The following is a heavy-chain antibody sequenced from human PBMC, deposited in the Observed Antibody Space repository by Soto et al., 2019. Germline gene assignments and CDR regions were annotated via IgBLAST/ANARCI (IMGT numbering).Heavy chain of an antibody. CDR2: INHSGST. J-gene: IGHJ6*02. CDR1: GGSFSGYY. V-gene: IGHV4-34*01. CDR3: ARYGSGRSTYYYYYGMDV. D-gene: IGHD3-10*01. Sequence: SETLSLTCAVYGGSFSGYYWSWIRQPPGKGLEWIGEINHSGSTNYNPSLKSRVTISVDTSKNQFSLKLSSVTAADTAVYYCARYGSGRSTYYYYYGMDVWGQGTTVTVSS.